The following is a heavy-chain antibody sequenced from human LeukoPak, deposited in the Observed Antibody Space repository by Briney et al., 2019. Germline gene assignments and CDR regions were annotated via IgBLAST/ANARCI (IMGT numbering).Heavy chain of an antibody. J-gene: IGHJ4*02. D-gene: IGHD5-24*01. V-gene: IGHV1-46*01. CDR2: INPSGGST. Sequence: ASVKVSCKASGYTFTSYYMHWVRQAPGQGLEWMGIINPSGGSTSYAQKFQGRVTMTRDTSTSTVYMELSSLRSEDTAVYYCARDRLLGDGYNDYFDYWGQGTLVTVSS. CDR3: ARDRLLGDGYNDYFDY. CDR1: GYTFTSYY.